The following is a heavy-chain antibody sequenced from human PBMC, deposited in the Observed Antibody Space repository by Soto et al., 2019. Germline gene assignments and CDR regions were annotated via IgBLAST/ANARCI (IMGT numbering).Heavy chain of an antibody. Sequence: PGGSLRLSCAASGFTVSSNYMSWVRQAPGNGLEWVSVIYSGGSTYYADSVKGRFTISRDNSKNTLYLQMNSLRAEDTAVYYCARDQGEAVAQYDAFDIWGQGTMVTVSS. CDR1: GFTVSSNY. V-gene: IGHV3-66*01. J-gene: IGHJ3*02. CDR2: IYSGGST. D-gene: IGHD6-19*01. CDR3: ARDQGEAVAQYDAFDI.